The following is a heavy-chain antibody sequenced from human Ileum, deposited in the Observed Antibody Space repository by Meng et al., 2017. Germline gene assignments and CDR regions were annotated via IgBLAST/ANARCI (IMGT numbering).Heavy chain of an antibody. V-gene: IGHV1-3*01. D-gene: IGHD6-19*01. CDR3: ARVAVTGIGYFQY. CDR2: INGGTGNT. CDR1: GYTFTSHY. Sequence: QVRFGQSGAEVKKPGASVKVSCKASGYTFTSHYIHWWRQAPGQGLEWMGWINGGTGNTEYSQNFQGRITFTRDTAASTVYMELSSLRSEDTAVFYCARVAVTGIGYFQYWGQGTLVTVSS. J-gene: IGHJ1*01.